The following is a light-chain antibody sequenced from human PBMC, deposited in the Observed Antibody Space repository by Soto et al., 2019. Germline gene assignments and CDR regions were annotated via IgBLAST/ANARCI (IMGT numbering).Light chain of an antibody. Sequence: DIQMTQSPSSLSASVGDRVTITCRASQGIGNYLAWYQQKPGKVPKLLIYAASTLQSGVPSRFGGSGSGTDFTLTISSLQPEDVASYYCQKYNSAPTFGQGTKVEIK. CDR2: AAS. CDR1: QGIGNY. J-gene: IGKJ1*01. V-gene: IGKV1-27*01. CDR3: QKYNSAPT.